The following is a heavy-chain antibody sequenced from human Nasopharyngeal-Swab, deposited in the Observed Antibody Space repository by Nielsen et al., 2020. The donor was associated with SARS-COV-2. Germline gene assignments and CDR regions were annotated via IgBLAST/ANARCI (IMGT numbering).Heavy chain of an antibody. CDR2: IYYSGST. CDR1: GASFSGYY. D-gene: IGHD2-15*01. V-gene: IGHV4-34*01. Sequence: SETLSLTCAVYGASFSGYYWSWIRQPPGKGLEWIGSIYYSGSTYYNPSLKSRVTISVDTSKNQFSLKLSSVTAADTAVYYCARQSVRSIVVVVAVKGYYYMDVWGKRTTVTVSS. CDR3: ARQSVRSIVVVVAVKGYYYMDV. J-gene: IGHJ6*03.